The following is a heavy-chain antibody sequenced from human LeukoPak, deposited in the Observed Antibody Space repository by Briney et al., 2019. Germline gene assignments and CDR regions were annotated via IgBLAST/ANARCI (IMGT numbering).Heavy chain of an antibody. D-gene: IGHD3-3*01. V-gene: IGHV1-18*01. Sequence: ASVKVSCKASGYTFTNYGISWVRQAPGQGLEWMGWISAYNDNTNYVQKFQDRVTMTTDTSTSTVYMELSSLRSEDTAVYYCAANRQIMILGVVIMPAFDIWGQGTMVTVSS. J-gene: IGHJ3*02. CDR3: AANRQIMILGVVIMPAFDI. CDR2: ISAYNDNT. CDR1: GYTFTNYG.